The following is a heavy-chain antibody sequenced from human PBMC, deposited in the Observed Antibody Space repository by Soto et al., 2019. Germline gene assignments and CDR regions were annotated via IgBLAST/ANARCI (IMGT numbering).Heavy chain of an antibody. CDR3: ARLFGSGWSGFDP. V-gene: IGHV5-51*01. CDR2: IFPGDSDV. J-gene: IGHJ5*02. Sequence: PGESLKISCKGSGYSFNTNWIGWVRQMPGKGLEWMGIIFPGDSDVRYSPSFQGQVTFSADKSISTAYLQWSSLTASDTAMYYCARLFGSGWSGFDPWVQGTLVTVSS. CDR1: GYSFNTNW. D-gene: IGHD6-19*01.